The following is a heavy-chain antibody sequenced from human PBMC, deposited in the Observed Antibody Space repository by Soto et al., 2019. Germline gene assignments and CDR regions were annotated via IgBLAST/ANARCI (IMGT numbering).Heavy chain of an antibody. D-gene: IGHD1-1*01. CDR3: ARVQLERRFGYYYGMDV. J-gene: IGHJ6*02. V-gene: IGHV1-18*01. CDR2: ISAYNGNT. Sequence: ASVKVSCKASGYTFTSYGISWVRQAPGQGLEWMGWISAYNGNTNYAQKLQGRVTMTTDTSTSTAYMELRSLRSDDTAVYYCARVQLERRFGYYYGMDVWGQGTTVTV. CDR1: GYTFTSYG.